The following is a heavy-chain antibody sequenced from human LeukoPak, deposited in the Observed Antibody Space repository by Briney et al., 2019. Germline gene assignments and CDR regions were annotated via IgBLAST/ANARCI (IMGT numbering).Heavy chain of an antibody. Sequence: PSETLSLTCTVSGGSISSNSYYWGWIRQPPGKGLEWIGYIYYSGSTNYNPSLKSRVTISVDTSKNQFSLKLSSVTAADTAVYYCARIYGSGTLYGMDVWGQGTTVTVSS. D-gene: IGHD3-10*01. J-gene: IGHJ6*02. V-gene: IGHV4-61*05. CDR3: ARIYGSGTLYGMDV. CDR2: IYYSGST. CDR1: GGSISSNSYY.